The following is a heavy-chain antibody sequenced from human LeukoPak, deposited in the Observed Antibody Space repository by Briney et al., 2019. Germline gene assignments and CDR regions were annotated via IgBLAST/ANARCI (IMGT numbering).Heavy chain of an antibody. Sequence: PSETLSLTCTVSGGSISSYYWSWIRQPPGKGLEWVSSIGGSGSATYYADSVKGRFTISRDNSRNTLYLQMNSLRAEDTAVYYCAKDSYYYHSRGPLGDGFDVWGQGTKVTVSS. D-gene: IGHD3-22*01. V-gene: IGHV3-23*01. CDR2: IGGSGSAT. CDR1: GGSISSYY. CDR3: AKDSYYYHSRGPLGDGFDV. J-gene: IGHJ3*01.